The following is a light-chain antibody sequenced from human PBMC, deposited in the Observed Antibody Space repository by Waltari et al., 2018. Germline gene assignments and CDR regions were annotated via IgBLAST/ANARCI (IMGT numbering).Light chain of an antibody. CDR1: SSTTGAGYD. V-gene: IGLV1-40*01. CDR3: QSYDSSLSGVV. J-gene: IGLJ2*01. CDR2: GNS. Sequence: QSVLTQPPSVSGAPGQRVPISCPGRSSTTGAGYDVPWYQPLPGTAPKPLIYGNSNRPSGVPDRFSGSKSGTSASLAITGLQAEDEADYYCQSYDSSLSGVVFGGGTKLTVL.